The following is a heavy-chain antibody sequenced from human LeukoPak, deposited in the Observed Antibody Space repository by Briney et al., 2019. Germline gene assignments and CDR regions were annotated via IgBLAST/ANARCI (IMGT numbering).Heavy chain of an antibody. Sequence: GGSLRLSCAASGFTFSSFSVNCVRQAPGTGREGVSSISSSSSYIYYAHSVKGRFTISRDNAKNSLYLQMNSLVAEDTAVYYCARDRIAVAFDYWGQRTLVTVSS. V-gene: IGHV3-21*01. CDR3: ARDRIAVAFDY. J-gene: IGHJ4*02. CDR1: GFTFSSFS. CDR2: ISSSSSYI. D-gene: IGHD6-19*01.